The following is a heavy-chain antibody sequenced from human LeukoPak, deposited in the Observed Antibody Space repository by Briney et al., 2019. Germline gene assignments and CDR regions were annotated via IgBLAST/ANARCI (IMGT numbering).Heavy chain of an antibody. J-gene: IGHJ5*02. CDR3: ARRSTVAGRGRFDP. V-gene: IGHV4-39*01. Sequence: PSETLSLTCTVSGGSIRSTSYYWGWLRQPPGKGLEWLGSVHHSGSTYDNPSLKSRVTISVDTSKNQFSLKLISVTAADTAVYYCARRSTVAGRGRFDPWGQGTLVTVSS. D-gene: IGHD6-19*01. CDR2: VHHSGST. CDR1: GGSIRSTSYY.